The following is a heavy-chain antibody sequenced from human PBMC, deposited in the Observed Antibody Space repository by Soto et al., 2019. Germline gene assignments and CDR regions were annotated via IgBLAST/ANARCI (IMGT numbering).Heavy chain of an antibody. Sequence: ASVKVSCKASGNTFSSYGISWVRQAPGQGLEWMGWISAYHGNTSSAQKVQGRVTMTTDTSTSTAYMELRSLRSDDTAVYYCARDRSPITMVRGVVIDDAFDIWGQ. CDR3: ARDRSPITMVRGVVIDDAFDI. J-gene: IGHJ3*02. CDR1: GNTFSSYG. V-gene: IGHV1-18*01. CDR2: ISAYHGNT. D-gene: IGHD3-10*01.